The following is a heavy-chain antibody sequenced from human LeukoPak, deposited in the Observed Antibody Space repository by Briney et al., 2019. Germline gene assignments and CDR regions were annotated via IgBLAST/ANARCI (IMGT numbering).Heavy chain of an antibody. CDR1: GFTFDDYA. CDR3: AEAPYSSSWYTFDY. CDR2: ISWNSGSI. D-gene: IGHD6-13*01. Sequence: GGSLRLSCAASGFTFDDYAMHWVRQAPGKGLEWVSGISWNSGSIGYADSVKGRFTISRDNAKNSLYLQMNSLRAEDTALYYCAEAPYSSSWYTFDYWGQGTLVTVSS. V-gene: IGHV3-9*01. J-gene: IGHJ4*02.